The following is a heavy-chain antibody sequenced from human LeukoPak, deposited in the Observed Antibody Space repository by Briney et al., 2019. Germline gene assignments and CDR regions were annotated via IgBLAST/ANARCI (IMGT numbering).Heavy chain of an antibody. CDR3: ARVQLWLLYFDY. Sequence: GRSLRLSCAASGFTFSSHAMHWVRQAPGKGLEWVAVISYDGSNKYYADSVKGRFTISRDNSKNTLYLQMNSLRAEDTAVYYCARVQLWLLYFDYWGQGTLVTVSS. CDR2: ISYDGSNK. CDR1: GFTFSSHA. J-gene: IGHJ4*02. V-gene: IGHV3-30*04. D-gene: IGHD5-18*01.